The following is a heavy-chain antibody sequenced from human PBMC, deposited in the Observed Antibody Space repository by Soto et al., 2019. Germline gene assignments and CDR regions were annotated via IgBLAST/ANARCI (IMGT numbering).Heavy chain of an antibody. J-gene: IGHJ4*02. CDR1: GFTFSNFG. Sequence: QVQVVESGGGVVQPGRSLRFSCAASGFTFSNFGMHWLRQAPGKGLQWVAAISSDGSDKYVLGSVKGRFIISRDNSKNRLFLQMTSLWVEYTAVYYCVRGSDVARQELDFWGQGTLVTVSS. D-gene: IGHD2-15*01. CDR2: ISSDGSDK. V-gene: IGHV3-30*03. CDR3: VRGSDVARQELDF.